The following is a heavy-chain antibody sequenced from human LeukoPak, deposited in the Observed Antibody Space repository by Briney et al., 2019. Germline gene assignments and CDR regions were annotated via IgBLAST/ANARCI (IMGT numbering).Heavy chain of an antibody. J-gene: IGHJ4*02. CDR1: GYTFTGYY. D-gene: IGHD1/OR15-1a*01. Sequence: GASVKVSCKASGYTFTGYYMHWVRQAPGQGLEWMGRFNPNSGGTNYAQKFQGRVTMTRDTSISTAYMELSRLRSDDTAVYYCARFDKENNFAYGGQEPRATVPS. CDR2: FNPNSGGT. CDR3: ARFDKENNFAY. V-gene: IGHV1-2*06.